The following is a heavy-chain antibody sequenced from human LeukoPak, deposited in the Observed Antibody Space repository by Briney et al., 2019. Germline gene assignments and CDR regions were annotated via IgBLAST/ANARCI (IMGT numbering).Heavy chain of an antibody. CDR1: GWSFSTYY. Sequence: SGTLSLTCAVYGWSFSTYYWNWIRQSPGKGLEWIAEINHRGDTNYNPSVKSRVTISVDPSKNQYSLKVNSLTAADTAVYCCARGPTISETGYFDYWGQGPLVTVSS. J-gene: IGHJ4*03. D-gene: IGHD2-21*02. V-gene: IGHV4-34*01. CDR3: ARGPTISETGYFDY. CDR2: INHRGDT.